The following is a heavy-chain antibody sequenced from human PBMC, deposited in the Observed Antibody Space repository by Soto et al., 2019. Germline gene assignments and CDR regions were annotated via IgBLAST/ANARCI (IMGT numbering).Heavy chain of an antibody. J-gene: IGHJ4*02. Sequence: ASVKVSCKVSGYTLTELSMHWVRQAPGKGLEWMGGFDPEDGETIYAQKFQGRVTMTEDTSTDTAYMELSSLRSEDTAVYYCATVQAAAGSFDYWGQGTLVTVSS. V-gene: IGHV1-24*01. D-gene: IGHD6-13*01. CDR2: FDPEDGET. CDR1: GYTLTELS. CDR3: ATVQAAAGSFDY.